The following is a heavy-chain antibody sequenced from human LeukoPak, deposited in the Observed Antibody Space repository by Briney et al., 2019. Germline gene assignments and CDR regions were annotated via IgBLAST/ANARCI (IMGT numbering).Heavy chain of an antibody. Sequence: SSETLSLTCAVYGGSFSGYYWSWIRQPPGKGLEWIGEINHSGSTNYNPSLKSRVTLSVDTSKNQFSLKLSSVTAADTAVYYCARDPPYNYYFDYWGQGTLVTVSS. D-gene: IGHD5-24*01. J-gene: IGHJ4*02. CDR3: ARDPPYNYYFDY. V-gene: IGHV4-34*01. CDR2: INHSGST. CDR1: GGSFSGYY.